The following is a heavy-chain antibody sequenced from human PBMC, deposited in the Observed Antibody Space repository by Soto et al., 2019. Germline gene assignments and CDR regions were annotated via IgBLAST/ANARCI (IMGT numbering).Heavy chain of an antibody. V-gene: IGHV3-43*01. D-gene: IGHD3-22*01. J-gene: IGHJ4*02. CDR3: AGGGAQYYYDSSGYFDY. CDR2: ISWDGGST. Sequence: EVQLVESGGVVVQPGGSLRLSCAASGFTFDDYTMHWVRQAPGKGLEWVSLISWDGGSTYYADSVKGRFTISRDNSKNSLYLQMKSLRTEDTALYYCAGGGAQYYYDSSGYFDYWGQGTLVTVSS. CDR1: GFTFDDYT.